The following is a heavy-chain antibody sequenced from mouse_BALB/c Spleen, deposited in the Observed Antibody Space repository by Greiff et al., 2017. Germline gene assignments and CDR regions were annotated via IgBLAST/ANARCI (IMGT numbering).Heavy chain of an antibody. V-gene: IGHV3-2*02. Sequence: EVKLQESGPGLVKPSQSLSLTCTVTGYSITSDYAWNWIRQFPGNKLEWMGYISYSGSTSYNPSLKSRISITRDTSKNQFFLQLNSVTTEDTATYFCALPPPLPTPSYTAMDYWGQGTSVTV. CDR2: ISYSGST. CDR1: GYSITSDYA. CDR3: ALPPPLPTPSYTAMDY. D-gene: IGHD5-5*01. J-gene: IGHJ4*01.